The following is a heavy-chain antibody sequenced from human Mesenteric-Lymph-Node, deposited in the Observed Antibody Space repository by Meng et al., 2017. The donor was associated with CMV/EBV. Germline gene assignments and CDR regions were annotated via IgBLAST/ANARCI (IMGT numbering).Heavy chain of an antibody. J-gene: IGHJ4*02. CDR2: IGLSGGNT. V-gene: IGHV3-23*01. CDR1: GITFSSYA. Sequence: LSCAASGITFSSYAMTWVRPAPGQGLDWVSSIGLSGGNTYSADSVKGRFTISRDNSRTTVYLQMNNLRAEDTAIYYCAKVGDWSYFDNWGQGTLVTVSS. D-gene: IGHD3-9*01. CDR3: AKVGDWSYFDN.